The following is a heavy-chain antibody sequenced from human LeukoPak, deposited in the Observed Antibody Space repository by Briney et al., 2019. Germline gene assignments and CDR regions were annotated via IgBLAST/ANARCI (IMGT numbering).Heavy chain of an antibody. CDR3: ARDDREGVPAATYYYYGMDV. Sequence: ASVKVSCTASGYTFTSYGISWVRQAPGQGLEWMGWISAYNGNTDYAQKLQGRVTMTTDTSTSTAYMELRSLRSDDTAVYYCARDDREGVPAATYYYYGMDVWGQGTTVTISS. CDR2: ISAYNGNT. J-gene: IGHJ6*02. D-gene: IGHD2-2*01. V-gene: IGHV1-18*01. CDR1: GYTFTSYG.